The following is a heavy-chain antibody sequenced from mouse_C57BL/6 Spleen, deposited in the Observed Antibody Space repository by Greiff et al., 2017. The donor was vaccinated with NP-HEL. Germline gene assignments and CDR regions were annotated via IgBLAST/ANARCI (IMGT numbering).Heavy chain of an antibody. CDR1: GYTFTDYN. J-gene: IGHJ4*01. Sequence: VQLKESGPELVKPGASVKISCKASGYTFTDYNMDWVKQSPGKSLEWIGDINPNNGGTIYNQKFKGKATLTVDKSSSTAYMELRSLTSGDTAVYYCARGGDYWGQGTSVTVSS. CDR2: INPNNGGT. CDR3: ARGGDY. V-gene: IGHV1-18*01.